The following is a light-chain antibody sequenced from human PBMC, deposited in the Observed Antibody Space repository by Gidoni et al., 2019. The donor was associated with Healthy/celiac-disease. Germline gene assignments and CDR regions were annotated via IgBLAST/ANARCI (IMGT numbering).Light chain of an antibody. CDR2: KAS. Sequence: DIQMTQSPSTLSASVGDRVTITCRASQSISSWLAWYQQKPGKAPKLLIYKASSLESGVPSRFSGSGSGTEFTLTIISLQPDDFATYYCQQYNRYWTFGQGTKVEIK. CDR3: QQYNRYWT. V-gene: IGKV1-5*03. J-gene: IGKJ1*01. CDR1: QSISSW.